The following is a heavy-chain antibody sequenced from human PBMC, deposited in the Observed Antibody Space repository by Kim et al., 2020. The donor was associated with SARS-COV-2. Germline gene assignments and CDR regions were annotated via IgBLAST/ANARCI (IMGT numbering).Heavy chain of an antibody. CDR2: ISYDGSNK. D-gene: IGHD1-26*01. Sequence: GGSLRLSCAASGFTFSSYAMHWVRQAPGKGLEWVAVISYDGSNKYYADSVKGRFTISRDNSKNTLYLQMNSLRAEDTAVYYCARGPIVGATTIDYWGQGTLVTVSS. V-gene: IGHV3-30-3*01. CDR3: ARGPIVGATTIDY. CDR1: GFTFSSYA. J-gene: IGHJ4*02.